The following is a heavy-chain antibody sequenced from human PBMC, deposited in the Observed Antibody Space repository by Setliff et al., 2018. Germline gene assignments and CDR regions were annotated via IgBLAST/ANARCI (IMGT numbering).Heavy chain of an antibody. Sequence: GGSLRLSCAASGFVVSNNELSWVRQAPEKGLEWVSVTYASGATNYADSVKGRFTISRDDSKNTLYLQMNSVRVEDTAVYYCRLWLDETLRDYWGQGTPVTVSS. V-gene: IGHV3-53*01. CDR2: TYASGAT. D-gene: IGHD3-10*01. CDR1: GFVVSNNE. J-gene: IGHJ4*02. CDR3: RLWLDETLRDY.